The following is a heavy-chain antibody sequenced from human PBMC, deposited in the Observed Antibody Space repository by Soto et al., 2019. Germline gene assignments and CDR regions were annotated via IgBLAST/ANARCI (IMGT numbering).Heavy chain of an antibody. D-gene: IGHD3-22*01. CDR2: VIPIFGTA. Sequence: PSVKVCCKASVGTFSSYAIIWVLHDPGQVLEWMGGVIPIFGTANYAQKFQGRATITADKPTSTAYMELSSLRSEDTAVYYCARGVGDSSGYYFPDAFDIWGQGTMGTASS. J-gene: IGHJ3*02. CDR1: VGTFSSYA. V-gene: IGHV1-69*06. CDR3: ARGVGDSSGYYFPDAFDI.